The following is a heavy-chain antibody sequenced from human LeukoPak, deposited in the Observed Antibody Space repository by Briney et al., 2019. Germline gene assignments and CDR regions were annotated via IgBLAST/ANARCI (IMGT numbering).Heavy chain of an antibody. CDR3: ARVAKSGYYFDY. V-gene: IGHV3-21*01. CDR1: GFTFSSYS. Sequence: GGSLRLSCAASGFTFSSYSMKWVRQAPGKGLEWVSSISSSSSYIYYADSVKGRFTISRDNAKNSLYLQMNSLRAEDTAVYYCARVAKSGYYFDYWGQGTLVTVSS. CDR2: ISSSSSYI. J-gene: IGHJ4*02. D-gene: IGHD5-12*01.